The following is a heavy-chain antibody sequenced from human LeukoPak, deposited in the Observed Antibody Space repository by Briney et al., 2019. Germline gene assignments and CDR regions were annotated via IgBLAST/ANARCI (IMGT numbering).Heavy chain of an antibody. Sequence: SETLSLTCAVYGGSFSGYYWSWFRQPPGKGLEWIGEINHSGSTNYNPSLKSRVTISVDTSKNQFSLKLSSVTAADTAVYYCAREGYCSSTSCLGYFQHWGQGTLVTVSS. CDR2: INHSGST. V-gene: IGHV4-34*01. CDR1: GGSFSGYY. CDR3: AREGYCSSTSCLGYFQH. D-gene: IGHD2-2*01. J-gene: IGHJ1*01.